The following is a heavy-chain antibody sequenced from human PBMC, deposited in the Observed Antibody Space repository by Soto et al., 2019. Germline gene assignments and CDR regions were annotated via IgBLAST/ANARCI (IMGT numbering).Heavy chain of an antibody. V-gene: IGHV4-34*01. D-gene: IGHD2-15*01. CDR2: INHSGST. Sequence: SETLSLTCAVYGGSFSGYYWSWIRQPPGKGLEWIGEINHSGSTNYNPSLKSRVTISVDTSKNQFSLKLSSVTAADTAVYYCARGRGAYDIVVVVAATGFDYWGQGTLVTVSS. CDR1: GGSFSGYY. J-gene: IGHJ4*02. CDR3: ARGRGAYDIVVVVAATGFDY.